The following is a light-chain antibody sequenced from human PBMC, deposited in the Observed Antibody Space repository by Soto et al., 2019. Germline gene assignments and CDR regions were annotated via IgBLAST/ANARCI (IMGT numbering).Light chain of an antibody. Sequence: EVVMTQSPATLSVSPGERATLSCRASESVRSYLAWYQQKPGQAPRLLIYGASTRATGIPARFSGSGSGTEFTLTISSLQSEDFATYYCQQFYRYPWTFGQGTKVEIK. CDR3: QQFYRYPWT. CDR1: ESVRSY. V-gene: IGKV3-15*01. CDR2: GAS. J-gene: IGKJ1*01.